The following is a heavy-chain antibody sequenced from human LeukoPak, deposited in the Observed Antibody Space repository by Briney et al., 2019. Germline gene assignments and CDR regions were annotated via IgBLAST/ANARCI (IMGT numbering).Heavy chain of an antibody. CDR3: AGLYYGTSGTNDC. D-gene: IGHD3-3*01. J-gene: IGHJ4*02. CDR1: GGSISSGSYY. CDR2: IYTSGST. V-gene: IGHV4-61*02. Sequence: PSETLSLTCTVSGGSISSGSYYWSWIRQPAGKGLEWIGRIYTSGSTNYNPSLKSRVTISVDTSKNQFSLKLSSVTAADTAVYYCAGLYYGTSGTNDCWGQGTLVTVSS.